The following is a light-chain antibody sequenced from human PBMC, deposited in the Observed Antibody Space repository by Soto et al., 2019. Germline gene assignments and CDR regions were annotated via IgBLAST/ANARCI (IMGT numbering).Light chain of an antibody. CDR1: QSIRNY. Sequence: DIQMTQSPSSLSASVGDRVTITCRASQSIRNYLNWYQQKPGQAPKPLIYTASSLQSGVPSRFSGSGSGTDFTLTISSLRPEDFATYFCQQGHSVPVTFGGGTKVDIK. V-gene: IGKV1-39*01. CDR2: TAS. J-gene: IGKJ4*01. CDR3: QQGHSVPVT.